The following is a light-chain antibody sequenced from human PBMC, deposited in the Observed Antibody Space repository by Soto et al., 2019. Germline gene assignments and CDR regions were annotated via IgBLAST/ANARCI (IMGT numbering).Light chain of an antibody. CDR2: TAS. CDR3: QQSYTTPLG. CDR1: QSISSY. J-gene: IGKJ4*01. V-gene: IGKV1-39*01. Sequence: DIQMTQSPSSLSASVGDRVTISCRSSQSISSYLNWYQQKPGKAPKLLIFTASTLPSGVPSRFSGGGSGTDFTLTISSLQPEDFATYYCQQSYTTPLGFGGGTKVDIK.